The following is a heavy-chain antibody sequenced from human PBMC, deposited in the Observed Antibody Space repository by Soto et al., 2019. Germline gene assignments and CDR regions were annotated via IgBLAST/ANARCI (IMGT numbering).Heavy chain of an antibody. CDR1: GGSISSYS. Sequence: SETLSLTCTVSGGSISSYSWSWIRQPPGKGLEWIGYIYYSGSTNYNPSLKSRATISLDTSKNQFSLKLSSVTAADTAVYYCARQGPASILNPWFDPWGQGTLVTVSS. J-gene: IGHJ5*02. D-gene: IGHD2-2*01. CDR2: IYYSGST. V-gene: IGHV4-59*01. CDR3: ARQGPASILNPWFDP.